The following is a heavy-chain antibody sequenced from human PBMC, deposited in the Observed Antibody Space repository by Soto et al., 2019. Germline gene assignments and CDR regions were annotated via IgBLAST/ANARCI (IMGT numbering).Heavy chain of an antibody. CDR3: ARDYYKYYDSSGYYRSPAY. D-gene: IGHD3-22*01. V-gene: IGHV3-30-3*01. Sequence: PGGSLRLSCAAFGFTFSSFAMHWVRQAPGKGLEWVALISYDGSDKDYADSVKGRFTISRDNSRNTLFLQMNSLRAEDTAVYYCARDYYKYYDSSGYYRSPAYWGQGTLVTVSS. J-gene: IGHJ4*02. CDR2: ISYDGSDK. CDR1: GFTFSSFA.